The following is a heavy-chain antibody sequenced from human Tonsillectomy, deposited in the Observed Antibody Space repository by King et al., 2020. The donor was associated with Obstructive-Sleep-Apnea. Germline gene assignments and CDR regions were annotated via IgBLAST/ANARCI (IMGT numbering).Heavy chain of an antibody. D-gene: IGHD3-10*01. Sequence: QLQESGPGPVKPSQTLSLTCTISGGSLNSGGYYWTWIGQHPGKGLEWIGAISYTSHTYYNPSLQIRISISIDTSNHQFSLKLTSVTAADTAVYYCASNYGSGSYPPSFDYWGQGTLVTVS. V-gene: IGHV4-31*03. J-gene: IGHJ4*02. CDR3: ASNYGSGSYPPSFDY. CDR2: ISYTSHT. CDR1: GGSLNSGGYY.